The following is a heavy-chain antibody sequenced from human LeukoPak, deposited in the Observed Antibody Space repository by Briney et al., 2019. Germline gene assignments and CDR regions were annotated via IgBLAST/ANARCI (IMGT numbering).Heavy chain of an antibody. J-gene: IGHJ4*02. V-gene: IGHV1-2*02. CDR1: GYTFTSYA. D-gene: IGHD5-24*01. CDR2: INPDSGGT. Sequence: AASVKVSCKASGYTFTSYAMNWVRQAPGQGLEWMGWINPDSGGTKFAQQFQDRVTMTRDTSISTAYMEMSRLTSDDTVVYYCARGRDREMASHSTVPIYDYWGQGSLITVSS. CDR3: ARGRDREMASHSTVPIYDY.